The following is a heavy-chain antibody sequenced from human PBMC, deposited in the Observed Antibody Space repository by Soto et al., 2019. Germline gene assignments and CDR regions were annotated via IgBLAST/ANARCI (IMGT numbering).Heavy chain of an antibody. D-gene: IGHD2-21*01. V-gene: IGHV3-7*01. CDR3: ASQESNGHCLD. J-gene: IGHJ4*02. CDR2: IKQDGSQK. CDR1: GFTFTSPW. Sequence: ESGGGLVQPGGSLRLSCATSGFTFTSPWMTWVRQAPGKGLEWVANIKQDGSQKYYADSVRGRFTISRDYAKNSLYLQMNSLRAEDTAVYYCASQESNGHCLDWGQGTLVTVSS.